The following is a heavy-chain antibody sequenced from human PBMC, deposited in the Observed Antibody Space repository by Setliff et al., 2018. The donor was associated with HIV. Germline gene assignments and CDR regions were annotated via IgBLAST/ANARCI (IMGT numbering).Heavy chain of an antibody. D-gene: IGHD3-16*01. CDR3: ARDERLEMATILGYFDL. V-gene: IGHV4-39*07. Sequence: PSETLSLTCTVSGGSIRSSSYYWGWIRQPPGKGLEWIGRLYYSGSTYYNPSLKSRVTISVDKSKNQFSLKLSSVTAADTAVYYCARDERLEMATILGYFDLWGRGTLVTVSS. J-gene: IGHJ2*01. CDR2: LYYSGST. CDR1: GGSIRSSSYY.